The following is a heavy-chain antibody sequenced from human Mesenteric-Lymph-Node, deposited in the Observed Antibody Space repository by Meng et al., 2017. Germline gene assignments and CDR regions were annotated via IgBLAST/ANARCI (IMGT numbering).Heavy chain of an antibody. J-gene: IGHJ5*02. D-gene: IGHD3-10*01. Sequence: ETGPEHVRPSLTPAVTCSVSGDSMGTGAYSWTWSRQPPGKGLDWIGYVYHGVNIYYTPSLRSRVTISVDKSRNQFSLKLTSVSAADTAVYYCVRDTRRGGGWFDPWGQGTLVTVSS. V-gene: IGHV4-30-2*01. CDR1: GDSMGTGAYS. CDR2: VYHGVNI. CDR3: VRDTRRGGGWFDP.